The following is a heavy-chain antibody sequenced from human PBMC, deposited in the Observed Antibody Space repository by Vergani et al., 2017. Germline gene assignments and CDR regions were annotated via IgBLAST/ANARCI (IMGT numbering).Heavy chain of an antibody. V-gene: IGHV4-30-2*01. D-gene: IGHD2-21*01. J-gene: IGHJ6*03. CDR1: GDSITNGGSS. CDR2: IFPSGNS. CDR3: AKAALRACVSYYYYLDV. Sequence: QLQLQESGPGLVKPSQTLSLTCAVSGDSITNGGSSWNWIRQPPGKGPEWIGYIFPSGNSDYNPSLKNRVSISLDKSKNQFSLWVNSVTAADTAVYFCAKAALRACVSYYYYLDVWGKGKTVVVSS.